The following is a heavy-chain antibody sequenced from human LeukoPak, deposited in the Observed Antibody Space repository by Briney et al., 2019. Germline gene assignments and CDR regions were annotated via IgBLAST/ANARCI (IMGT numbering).Heavy chain of an antibody. J-gene: IGHJ4*02. CDR1: GGSISSYY. CDR2: INHSGST. D-gene: IGHD5-18*01. CDR3: ARGRYSYGRTFDY. Sequence: PSETLSLTCTVPGGSISSYYWSWIRQPPGKGLEWIGEINHSGSTNYNPSLKSRVTISVDTSKNQFSLKLSSVTAADTAVYYCARGRYSYGRTFDYWGQGTLVTVSS. V-gene: IGHV4-34*01.